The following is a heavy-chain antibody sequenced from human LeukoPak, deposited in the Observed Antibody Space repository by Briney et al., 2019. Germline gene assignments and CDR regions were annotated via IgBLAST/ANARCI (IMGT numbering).Heavy chain of an antibody. CDR2: TNANNGNA. CDR1: GYIFTNYV. CDR3: ARGRALSGATDKIVWLDP. J-gene: IGHJ5*02. D-gene: IGHD4/OR15-4a*01. Sequence: GASVKVSCKTTGYIFTNYVITWVRQASGQGLEWLGWTNANNGNANYGEKFQGRVTMTSDTSTTTSYMELGGLTSDDTAVYYCARGRALSGATDKIVWLDPWGQGTLVTVSS. V-gene: IGHV1-18*01.